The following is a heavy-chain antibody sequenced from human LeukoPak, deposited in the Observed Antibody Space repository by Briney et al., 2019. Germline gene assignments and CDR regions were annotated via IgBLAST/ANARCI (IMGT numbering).Heavy chain of an antibody. CDR1: GFTFSNYW. J-gene: IGHJ6*03. CDR2: IQQDGSEK. D-gene: IGHD3-3*01. V-gene: IGHV3-7*01. CDR3: ARDNGVVHGVYYMDV. Sequence: GGSLRLSCAASGFTFSNYWMTWVRQAPGKGLEWVADIQQDGSEKLYVNSVRGRFTISRDNAKMSLFLQMNSLRAEDTAVYYCARDNGVVHGVYYMDVWGKGTTVTVS.